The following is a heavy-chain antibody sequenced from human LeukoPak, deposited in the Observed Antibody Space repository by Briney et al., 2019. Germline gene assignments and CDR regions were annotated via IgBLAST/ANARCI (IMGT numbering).Heavy chain of an antibody. J-gene: IGHJ4*02. V-gene: IGHV1-46*01. Sequence: ASVKVSCKASGYTFTSYYMHWVRHAPGQGLEWMGIINPSGGSTSYAQKFQGRVTMTRDTSTSTVYMELSSLRSEDTAVYYCASLPIMITFGGVIVRDYWGQGTLVTVSS. CDR2: INPSGGST. CDR1: GYTFTSYY. CDR3: ASLPIMITFGGVIVRDY. D-gene: IGHD3-16*02.